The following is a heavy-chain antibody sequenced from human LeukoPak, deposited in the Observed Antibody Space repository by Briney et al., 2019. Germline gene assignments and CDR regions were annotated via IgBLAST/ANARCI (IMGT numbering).Heavy chain of an antibody. Sequence: ASVKVSCKASGYTFIGYYMHWVRQAPGQGLEWMGWINPNSGGTNYAQKFQGRVTVTRDTSISTAYMELSGLRSDDTAVYYCARTAMVIRYYYYYYMDVWGKGTTVTVSS. CDR1: GYTFIGYY. V-gene: IGHV1-2*02. J-gene: IGHJ6*03. CDR2: INPNSGGT. D-gene: IGHD5-18*01. CDR3: ARTAMVIRYYYYYYMDV.